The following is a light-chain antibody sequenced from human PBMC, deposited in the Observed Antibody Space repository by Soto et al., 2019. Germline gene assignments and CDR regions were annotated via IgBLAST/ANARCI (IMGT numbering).Light chain of an antibody. Sequence: QSALTQPPSASGSPGQSVTISCTGASSDVGGYDYVSWYQQHPGKAPKLMIYGVTKRPSGVPDRFSGSKSGNTASLTVSGLQAEDEAVHYCSSYAGNNLIFGGGTKLTVL. J-gene: IGLJ2*01. CDR3: SSYAGNNLI. CDR2: GVT. CDR1: SSDVGGYDY. V-gene: IGLV2-8*01.